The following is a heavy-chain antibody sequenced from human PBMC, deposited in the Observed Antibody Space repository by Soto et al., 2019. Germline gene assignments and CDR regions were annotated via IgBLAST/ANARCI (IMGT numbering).Heavy chain of an antibody. V-gene: IGHV3-15*07. D-gene: IGHD3-16*01. J-gene: IGHJ4*02. CDR3: AADLPDWGAYAFDY. CDR2: IKSKGNGGTI. Sequence: EVQLAESGGDLVKPGGSLRLSCAASGFTFNTAWMNWVRQTPGKGLEWVGRIKSKGNGGTIDYAAPVKGRFTISRDDSQNTLYLEMNSLKTEDTAVYCCAADLPDWGAYAFDYWGQGNLVTVSS. CDR1: GFTFNTAW.